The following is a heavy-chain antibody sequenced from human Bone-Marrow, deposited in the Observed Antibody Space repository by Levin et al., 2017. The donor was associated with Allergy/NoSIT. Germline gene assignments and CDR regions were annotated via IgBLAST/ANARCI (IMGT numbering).Heavy chain of an antibody. CDR1: GFTFSTYR. D-gene: IGHD2-2*01. V-gene: IGHV3-21*01. CDR2: ISSSSSHI. CDR3: ARDLVVPAARIPFDY. J-gene: IGHJ4*02. Sequence: GESLKISCAASGFTFSTYRMNWVRQAPGKGLEWVSSISSSSSHINYADSVKGRFTISRDNAKNSLFLEMNRLRAEDTAVYYCARDLVVPAARIPFDYWGQGTLVTVSS.